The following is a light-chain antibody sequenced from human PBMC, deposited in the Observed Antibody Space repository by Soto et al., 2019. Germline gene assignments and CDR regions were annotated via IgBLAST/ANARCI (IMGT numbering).Light chain of an antibody. J-gene: IGKJ4*01. Sequence: DIQMTQSPSTLSGSVGDRVTITCRASQTISSWLAWYQQKPGKAPKLLIYKASTLKSGVPSRFSGSGSGTEFTLTIRALQPEDFATYYCQQLSRYPLTVGGGTKVDSK. CDR2: KAS. CDR1: QTISSW. CDR3: QQLSRYPLT. V-gene: IGKV1-5*03.